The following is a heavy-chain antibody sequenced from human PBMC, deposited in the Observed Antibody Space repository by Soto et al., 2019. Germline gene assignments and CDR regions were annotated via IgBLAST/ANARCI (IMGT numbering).Heavy chain of an antibody. J-gene: IGHJ3*02. CDR2: INHSGST. D-gene: IGHD6-6*01. CDR3: ARGWQEGQLVPSGAFDI. V-gene: IGHV4-34*01. Sequence: SETLSLTCAVYGGSFSGYYWSWIRQPPGKGLEWIGEINHSGSTNYNPSLKSRVTISVDTSKNQFSLKLSSVTAADTAVYYCARGWQEGQLVPSGAFDIWGQGTMVTVSS. CDR1: GGSFSGYY.